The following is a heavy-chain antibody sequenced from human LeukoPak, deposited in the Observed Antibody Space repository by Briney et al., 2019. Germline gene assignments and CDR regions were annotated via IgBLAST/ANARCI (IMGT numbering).Heavy chain of an antibody. CDR3: AKAGSGSSNDYGDYLDY. Sequence: QSGGSLRLSCAASGFTFSSYAMSWVRQAPGKGLEWVSAISGSGGSTYYADSVKGRFTISRDNSKNTLYLQMNSLRAEDTAVYYCAKAGSGSSNDYGDYLDYWGQGTLVTVSP. D-gene: IGHD4-17*01. J-gene: IGHJ4*02. V-gene: IGHV3-23*01. CDR2: ISGSGGST. CDR1: GFTFSSYA.